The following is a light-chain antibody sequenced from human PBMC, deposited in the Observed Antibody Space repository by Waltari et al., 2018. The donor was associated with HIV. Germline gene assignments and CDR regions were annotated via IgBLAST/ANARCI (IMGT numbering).Light chain of an antibody. CDR3: QSYDSSLV. V-gene: IGLV1-40*01. Sequence: QSVLTQPPSVSGAPGQRLTISCTRSSSNIGAGSDVHWYQQIAGAAPKLLIYGDNNRPSGVPDRFSGSKSGTSASLAITGLQAEDAADYYCQSYDSSLVFGGGTKLTV. CDR2: GDN. CDR1: SSNIGAGSD. J-gene: IGLJ2*01.